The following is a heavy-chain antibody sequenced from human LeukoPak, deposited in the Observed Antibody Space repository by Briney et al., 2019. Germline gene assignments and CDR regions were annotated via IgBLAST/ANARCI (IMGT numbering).Heavy chain of an antibody. CDR2: ISGSGGST. CDR3: AKDSPMTTVTKD. Sequence: PGGSLRLSCAASGFTLSSYAMSWVRQAPGKGLEWVSAISGSGGSTYYADSVKGRFTISRDNSKNTLYLQMDSLRAEDTAVYYCAKDSPMTTVTKDWGQGTLVTVSS. D-gene: IGHD4-17*01. V-gene: IGHV3-23*01. J-gene: IGHJ4*02. CDR1: GFTLSSYA.